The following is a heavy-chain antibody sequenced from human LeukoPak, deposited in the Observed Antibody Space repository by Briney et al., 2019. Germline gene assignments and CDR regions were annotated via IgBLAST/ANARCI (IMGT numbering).Heavy chain of an antibody. D-gene: IGHD5-24*01. CDR3: ARGGDGYNRAFDI. V-gene: IGHV3-53*01. CDR1: GFTVSSNY. CDR2: IYSGGTT. J-gene: IGHJ3*02. Sequence: GGSLRPSCAASGFTVSSNYMSWVRQAPGKGLEWVSVIYSGGTTYYADSVKGRFTISRDNSKNTLYLQMNRLRAEDTAVYYCARGGDGYNRAFDIWGQGTMVTVSS.